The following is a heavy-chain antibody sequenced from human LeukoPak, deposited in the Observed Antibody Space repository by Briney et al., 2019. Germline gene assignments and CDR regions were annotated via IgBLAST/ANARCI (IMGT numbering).Heavy chain of an antibody. J-gene: IGHJ4*02. Sequence: SETLSLTCTVSGGSISSSSYYWGWIRQPPGKGLEWIGSIYYRGSTYYNPSLKSRVTISVDTSKNQFSLKLSSVTAADTAVYYCARRRYCSSTSCYAVNYYFDYWGQGTLVTVSS. CDR3: ARRRYCSSTSCYAVNYYFDY. CDR2: IYYRGST. V-gene: IGHV4-39*01. CDR1: GGSISSSSYY. D-gene: IGHD2-2*01.